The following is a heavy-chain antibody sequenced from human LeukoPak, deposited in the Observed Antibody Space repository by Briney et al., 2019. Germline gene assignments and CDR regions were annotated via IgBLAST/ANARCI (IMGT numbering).Heavy chain of an antibody. Sequence: GGSLRLSCAASGFSFSSHVMHWVRQAPGKGMVWVSRINSDGSSINYADSVKGRFTISRDNAKNTVYLQMNSLRAEDTAVYYCARGKGNYGYTGFDYWGQGTLVTVSS. CDR3: ARGKGNYGYTGFDY. D-gene: IGHD2-2*02. CDR2: INSDGSSI. V-gene: IGHV3-74*01. CDR1: GFSFSSHV. J-gene: IGHJ4*02.